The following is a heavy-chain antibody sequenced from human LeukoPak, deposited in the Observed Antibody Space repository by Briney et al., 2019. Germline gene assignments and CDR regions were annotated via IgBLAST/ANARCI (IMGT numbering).Heavy chain of an antibody. CDR2: ITGSGGST. J-gene: IGHJ4*02. V-gene: IGHV3-23*01. Sequence: PGGSLRLSCAASGFTFNSYGMSWVRQAPRKGLEWVSTITGSGGSTYYAGSVKGRFTISRDNSKNTLYVQMNSLRAEDTAVYYCVKGQSSGYRTGTGYWGQGTLVTVSS. CDR1: GFTFNSYG. D-gene: IGHD3-22*01. CDR3: VKGQSSGYRTGTGY.